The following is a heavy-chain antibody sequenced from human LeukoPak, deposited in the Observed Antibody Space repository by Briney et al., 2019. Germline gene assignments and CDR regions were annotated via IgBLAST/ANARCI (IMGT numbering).Heavy chain of an antibody. CDR1: GYTFTSYD. CDR3: ARGNGVSSPGGWASGWYGRYYYYGMDV. J-gene: IGHJ6*02. D-gene: IGHD6-19*01. CDR2: MNPNSGNT. V-gene: IGHV1-8*01. Sequence: ASVKVSCKASGYTFTSYDINWVRQATGQGLEWMGWMNPNSGNTGYAQKFQGRVTMTRNTFISTAYMELSSLRSEDTAVYYCARGNGVSSPGGWASGWYGRYYYYGMDVWGQGTTVTVSS.